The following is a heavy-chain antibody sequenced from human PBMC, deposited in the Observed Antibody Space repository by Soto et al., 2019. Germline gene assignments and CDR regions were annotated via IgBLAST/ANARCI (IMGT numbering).Heavy chain of an antibody. CDR1: GGSITTFS. Sequence: SAPPPPTXTVSGGSITTFSWTWVPQPAGKGLEWIARTFSSGSTSFNPSLESRVAMSVDTSKNHFSLNLSSVAAADMAVYYCAREGSYSAYNFAHGIQLWSFDFWGQGALVTVSS. J-gene: IGHJ4*02. V-gene: IGHV4-4*07. CDR3: AREGSYSAYNFAHGIQLWSFDF. CDR2: TFSSGST. D-gene: IGHD5-12*01.